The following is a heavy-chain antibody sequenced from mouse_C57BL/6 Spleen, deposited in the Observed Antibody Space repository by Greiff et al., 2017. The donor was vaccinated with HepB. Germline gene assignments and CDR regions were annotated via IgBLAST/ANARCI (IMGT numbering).Heavy chain of an antibody. CDR2: ISDGGSYT. D-gene: IGHD3-2*02. CDR3: ARDRGRDSSGWYFDV. V-gene: IGHV5-4*01. J-gene: IGHJ1*03. CDR1: GFTFSSYA. Sequence: EVQRVESGGGLVKPGGSLKLSCAASGFTFSSYAMSWVRQTPEKRLEWVATISDGGSYTYYPDNVKGRFTISRDNAKNNLYLQMSHLKSEDTAMYYCARDRGRDSSGWYFDVWGTGTTVTVSS.